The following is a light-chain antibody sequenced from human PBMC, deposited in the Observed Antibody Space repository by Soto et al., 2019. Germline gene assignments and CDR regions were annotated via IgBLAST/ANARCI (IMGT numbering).Light chain of an antibody. CDR1: SSDVGGYNS. J-gene: IGLJ2*01. V-gene: IGLV2-8*01. CDR2: EVS. CDR3: GSYAGSDNYVV. Sequence: QSVLTQPPSASGSPGQSVTISCTGTSSDVGGYNSVSWYQQHPGKAPKLMIYEVSKRPSGVPDRFSGSKSGDTASLTVSGLQAEDEAEYYCGSYAGSDNYVVFGGGTKVTVL.